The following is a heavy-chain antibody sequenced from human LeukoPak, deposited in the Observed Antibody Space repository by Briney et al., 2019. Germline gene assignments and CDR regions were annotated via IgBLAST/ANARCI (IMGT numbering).Heavy chain of an antibody. D-gene: IGHD5-18*01. CDR3: ARQIQLWQLRAFDI. CDR1: GGSISSGGYS. V-gene: IGHV4-61*08. Sequence: PSETLSLTCAVSGGSISSGGYSWSWIRQPPGKGLEWIGYIYYSGSTNYNPSLKSRVTISVDTSKNQFSLKLSSVTAADTAVYYCARQIQLWQLRAFDIWGQGTMVTVSS. CDR2: IYYSGST. J-gene: IGHJ3*02.